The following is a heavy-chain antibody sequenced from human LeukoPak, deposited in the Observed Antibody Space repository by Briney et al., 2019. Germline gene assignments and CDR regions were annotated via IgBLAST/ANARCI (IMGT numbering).Heavy chain of an antibody. V-gene: IGHV4-30-4*01. J-gene: IGHJ3*02. Sequence: SETLSLTCTVSGGSISSGDYYWSWIRQPPGKGLEWIGYIYYSGSTYYNPSLKSRVTISVDTSKNQFSLKLSSVTAADTAVYYCARAGYCSGGSCSDAFDIWGQGTMVTVSS. CDR3: ARAGYCSGGSCSDAFDI. CDR1: GGSISSGDYY. CDR2: IYYSGST. D-gene: IGHD2-15*01.